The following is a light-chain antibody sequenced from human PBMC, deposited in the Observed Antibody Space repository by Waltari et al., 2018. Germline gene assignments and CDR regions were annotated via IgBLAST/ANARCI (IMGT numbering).Light chain of an antibody. CDR1: SGPIASNY. CDR2: EDN. J-gene: IGLJ3*02. CDR3: QSYDIDDHWV. V-gene: IGLV6-57*03. Sequence: NFMLTQPHSVSESPGKTVTISCTRSSGPIASNYVQWYQQRPGSAPTTVIYEDNQRPSGWPDRFSGSIDSYSNSASLTISGLQTGDEADYYCQSYDIDDHWVFGGGTKLTVL.